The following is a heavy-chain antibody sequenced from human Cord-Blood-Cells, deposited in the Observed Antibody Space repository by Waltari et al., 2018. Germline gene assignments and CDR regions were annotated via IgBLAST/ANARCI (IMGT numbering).Heavy chain of an antibody. J-gene: IGHJ3*02. CDR2: INHSGST. Sequence: QVQLQQWGAGLLKPSETLSLTCAVYGGSFSGYYWSWIRQPPGKGLEWIGEINHSGSTNYNPSLKSRVTISVDTSKNQFSLKLSSVTAADTAVYYCARGFCGSTSCYDAFDIWGQGTMVTVSS. CDR3: ARGFCGSTSCYDAFDI. D-gene: IGHD2-2*01. V-gene: IGHV4-34*01. CDR1: GGSFSGYY.